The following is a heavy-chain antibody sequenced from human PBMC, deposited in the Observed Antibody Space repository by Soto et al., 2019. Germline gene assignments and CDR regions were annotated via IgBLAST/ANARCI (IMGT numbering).Heavy chain of an antibody. CDR2: TYHSGTT. Sequence: SETLSLTCTVSGGSITSSSYYWGCIRQPPGKGLEWIGGTYHSGTTYYNPSLKSRVTISVDRSKNQFSLKLSSVTAADTAVYYCARAHYGDYGYGMDVWGQGTTVTVSS. D-gene: IGHD4-17*01. J-gene: IGHJ6*02. CDR3: ARAHYGDYGYGMDV. V-gene: IGHV4-39*07. CDR1: GGSITSSSYY.